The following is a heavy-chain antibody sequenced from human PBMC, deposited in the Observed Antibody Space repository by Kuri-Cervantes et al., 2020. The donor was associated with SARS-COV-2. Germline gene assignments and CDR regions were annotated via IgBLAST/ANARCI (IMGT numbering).Heavy chain of an antibody. CDR1: GYSFTTYC. CDR3: ARLKWGSNDY. Sequence: KVSCKASGYSFTTYCIAWVRQKPGKGLEWMGTICPYDSTTTYGPSFQGQVTISADKSVDTAYLQWNNLKAADTAMYYCARLKWGSNDYWGQGTLVTVSS. J-gene: IGHJ4*02. D-gene: IGHD7-27*01. CDR2: ICPYDSTT. V-gene: IGHV5-51*01.